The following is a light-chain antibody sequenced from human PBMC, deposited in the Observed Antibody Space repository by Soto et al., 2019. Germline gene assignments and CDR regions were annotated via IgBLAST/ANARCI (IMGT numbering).Light chain of an antibody. CDR2: SAS. J-gene: IGKJ3*01. Sequence: DIQMTQLPSSMSASVGDRVTITCRASQGISRWLAWYHQKPGKAPNLLIYSASTLHSGVPSRFSGSGSGTDFTLTISSLQPEDFGTYYCQQANSFTLNFGPGTKVDI. V-gene: IGKV1-12*01. CDR3: QQANSFTLN. CDR1: QGISRW.